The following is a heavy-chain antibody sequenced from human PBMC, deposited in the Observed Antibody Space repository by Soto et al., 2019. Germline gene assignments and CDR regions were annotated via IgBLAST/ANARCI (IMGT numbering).Heavy chain of an antibody. J-gene: IGHJ4*02. Sequence: GGSLRLSCAASGFTFSSYGMHWVRQAPGKGLEWVAVISYDGINKYYADSVKGRFTISRDNSKNTLYLQMNSLRAEDTAVYYCARAPIAVAGTGYFDYWGQGTLVTVSS. CDR1: GFTFSSYG. D-gene: IGHD6-19*01. CDR3: ARAPIAVAGTGYFDY. V-gene: IGHV3-30-3*01. CDR2: ISYDGINK.